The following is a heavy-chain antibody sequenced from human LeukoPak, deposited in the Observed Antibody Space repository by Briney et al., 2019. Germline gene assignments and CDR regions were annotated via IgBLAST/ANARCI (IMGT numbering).Heavy chain of an antibody. CDR2: INHSGST. CDR1: GGSFSGYY. D-gene: IGHD3-10*01. Sequence: SETLSLTCAVYGGSFSGYYWSWIRQPPGEGLEWIGEINHSGSTNYNPSLKSRVTISVDTSKNQFSLKLSSVTAADTAVYYCARADGSGTYFDYWGQGTLVTVSS. V-gene: IGHV4-34*01. J-gene: IGHJ4*02. CDR3: ARADGSGTYFDY.